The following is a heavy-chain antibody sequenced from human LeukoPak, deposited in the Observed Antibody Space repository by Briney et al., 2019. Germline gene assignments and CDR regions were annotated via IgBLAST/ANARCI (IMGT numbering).Heavy chain of an antibody. CDR3: ARQTGSGLFILP. D-gene: IGHD3/OR15-3a*01. J-gene: IGHJ4*02. V-gene: IGHV4-39*01. CDR2: IYYSGNT. Sequence: SETLSLTCTASGVSISSSNSYWGWIRQPPGKGLEWIGSIYYSGNTYYNASLKSQVSISIDASKNQFSLRLTSVTAADTAVYYCARQTGSGLFILPGGQGTLVTVSS. CDR1: GVSISSSNSY.